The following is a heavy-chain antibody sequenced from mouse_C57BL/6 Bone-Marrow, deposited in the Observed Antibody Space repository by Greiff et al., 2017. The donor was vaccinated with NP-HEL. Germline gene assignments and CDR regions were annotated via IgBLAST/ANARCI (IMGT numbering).Heavy chain of an antibody. J-gene: IGHJ3*01. CDR1: GYTFTSYW. CDR3: ARSHSRGCAY. CDR2: IYPSDSET. D-gene: IGHD6-1*01. V-gene: IGHV1-61*01. Sequence: VQLQQPGAELVRPGSSVKLSCKASGYTFTSYWMDWVKQRPGQGLEWIGNIYPSDSETHYNQKFKDKATLTVDKSSSTAYMQLSSLTSEDSAVYYCARSHSRGCAYWGQGTLVTVSA.